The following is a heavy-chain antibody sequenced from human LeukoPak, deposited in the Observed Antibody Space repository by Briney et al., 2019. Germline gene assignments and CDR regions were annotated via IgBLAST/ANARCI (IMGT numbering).Heavy chain of an antibody. Sequence: ASVKVSCKVSGYIFTDYYIHWVRQAPGQGLEWMGWLNPNTGVTKYAEKFQGRVTMTRETSITTAYMEVTRLRSDDTAVYYCARRQRAEDCYGMDFLGLGTTVTVSS. J-gene: IGHJ6*02. V-gene: IGHV1-2*02. CDR1: GYIFTDYY. D-gene: IGHD2/OR15-2a*01. CDR3: ARRQRAEDCYGMDF. CDR2: LNPNTGVT.